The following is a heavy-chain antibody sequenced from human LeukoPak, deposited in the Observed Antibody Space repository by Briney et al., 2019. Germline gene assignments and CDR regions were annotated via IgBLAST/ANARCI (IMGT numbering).Heavy chain of an antibody. Sequence: NPSETLSLTCAVYGGSFSGYYWSWIRQPPGKGLEWIGEINHSGSTNYNPSLKSRVTISVDTSKNQFSLKLSSVTAADTAVYYCARGVIPGIAAAGFDYWGQGTLVTVSS. V-gene: IGHV4-34*01. CDR1: GGSFSGYY. CDR3: ARGVIPGIAAAGFDY. J-gene: IGHJ4*02. D-gene: IGHD6-13*01. CDR2: INHSGST.